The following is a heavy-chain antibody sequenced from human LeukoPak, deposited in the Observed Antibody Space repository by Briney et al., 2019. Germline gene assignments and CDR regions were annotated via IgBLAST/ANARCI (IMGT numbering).Heavy chain of an antibody. J-gene: IGHJ5*02. D-gene: IGHD3-10*01. CDR1: GYTFTGYY. V-gene: IGHV1-2*02. CDR3: AREGNYYGSGSTINWFDP. CDR2: INPNSGGT. Sequence: ASVKVSCKASGYTFTGYYTHWVRQAPGQGLEWMGWINPNSGGTNYAQKFQGRVTMTRDTPISTAYMELSRLRSDDTAVYYCAREGNYYGSGSTINWFDPWGQGTLVTVSS.